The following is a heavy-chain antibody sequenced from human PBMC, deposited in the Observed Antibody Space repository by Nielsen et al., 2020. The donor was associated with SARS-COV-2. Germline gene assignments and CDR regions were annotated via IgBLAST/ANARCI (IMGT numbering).Heavy chain of an antibody. D-gene: IGHD3-9*01. CDR2: ISSSGSTI. CDR3: AREWRIAGYFDWFLYYYYYYGMDV. V-gene: IGHV3-48*03. CDR1: GFTFSSYE. J-gene: IGHJ6*02. Sequence: GESLKISCAASGFTFSSYEMNWVRQAPGKGLEWVSYISSSGSTIYYADSVKGRFTISRDNAKNSLYLQMNSLRAEDTAVYYCAREWRIAGYFDWFLYYYYYYGMDVWGQGTTVTVSS.